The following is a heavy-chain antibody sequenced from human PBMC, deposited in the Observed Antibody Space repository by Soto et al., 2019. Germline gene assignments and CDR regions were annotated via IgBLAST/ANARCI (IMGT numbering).Heavy chain of an antibody. V-gene: IGHV3-23*01. Sequence: GGSLRLSCAASGFTFSSYAMSWVRQAPGKGLEWVSAISGNGGSKYYADSVKGRFTISRDNSKNTLYLQMNSLMSEDTAVYYCATSYYDICTGYPIIPIFDYWGQGTLVTVSS. D-gene: IGHD3-9*01. CDR3: ATSYYDICTGYPIIPIFDY. CDR1: GFTFSSYA. J-gene: IGHJ4*02. CDR2: ISGNGGSK.